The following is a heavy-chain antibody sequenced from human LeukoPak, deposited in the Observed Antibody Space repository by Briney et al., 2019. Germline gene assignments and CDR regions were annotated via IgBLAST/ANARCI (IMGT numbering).Heavy chain of an antibody. V-gene: IGHV3-23*01. Sequence: GGSLRLSCAASGFTFSSYAMSWVRQAPGKGLEWVSAISGSGGSTYYADSAKGRFTISRDNSKNTLYLQMNSLRAEDTAVYYCAKRDFGNYYDSSGYYFDYWGQGTLVTVSS. J-gene: IGHJ4*02. CDR3: AKRDFGNYYDSSGYYFDY. CDR2: ISGSGGST. D-gene: IGHD3-22*01. CDR1: GFTFSSYA.